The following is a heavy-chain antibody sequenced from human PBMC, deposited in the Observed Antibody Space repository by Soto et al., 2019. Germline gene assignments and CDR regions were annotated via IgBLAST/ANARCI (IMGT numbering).Heavy chain of an antibody. CDR3: ASSKSGVNTDPYYYYYYMDV. D-gene: IGHD2-8*01. Sequence: QVQLVQSGAEVKKPGASVKVSCKASGSTFTSYAMHWVRQAPGQRLEWMGWINAGNGYTKHSQKFQRRFTITRDTSASTAYIALSRMRSKDTAMYYCASSKSGVNTDPYYYYYYMDVWGKGTTVTVSS. V-gene: IGHV1-3*01. CDR2: INAGNGYT. J-gene: IGHJ6*03. CDR1: GSTFTSYA.